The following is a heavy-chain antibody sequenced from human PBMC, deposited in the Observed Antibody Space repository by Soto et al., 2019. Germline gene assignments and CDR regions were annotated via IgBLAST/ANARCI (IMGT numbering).Heavy chain of an antibody. V-gene: IGHV1-18*01. CDR2: ISAYNGNT. CDR1: GYTFTSYG. Sequence: QVQLVQSGAEVKKPGASVKVSCKASGYTFTSYGISWVRQAPGQGLEWMGWISAYNGNTNYAQKLQGRVTMTTDTSTSTAYMERRTLRSDDTAVYYCARAVGERYCISPSCYALNYYYGMDVWGQGTTVTVSS. CDR3: ARAVGERYCISPSCYALNYYYGMDV. D-gene: IGHD2-2*01. J-gene: IGHJ6*02.